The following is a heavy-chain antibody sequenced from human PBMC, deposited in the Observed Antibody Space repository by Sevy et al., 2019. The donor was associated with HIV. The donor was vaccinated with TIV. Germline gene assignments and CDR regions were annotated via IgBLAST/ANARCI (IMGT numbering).Heavy chain of an antibody. J-gene: IGHJ2*01. CDR2: IYSSGST. Sequence: SETLSLSCTVSGASISNTYRYWAWIRQPPGKGLEWIGTIYSSGSTYYNPSLKSRVTISSDTSTKYLSLKLNSVTAADTAVYYCARHGSTSELGIDWYFDLWGRGTLVTVSS. CDR1: GASISNTYRY. CDR3: ARHGSTSELGIDWYFDL. V-gene: IGHV4-39*01. D-gene: IGHD7-27*01.